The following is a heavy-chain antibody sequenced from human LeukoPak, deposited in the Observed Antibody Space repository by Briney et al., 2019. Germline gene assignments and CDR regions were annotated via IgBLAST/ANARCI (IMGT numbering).Heavy chain of an antibody. Sequence: GGSLRLSCAVSGFSFDDYGMSWVRQAPGKGLEWVSGINWNGGSTGYADSVKGRFTISRDNAKNSLYLQMNSLRAEDTALYYCARGTPRGDDAFDIWGQGTMVTVSS. CDR2: INWNGGST. D-gene: IGHD3-10*01. V-gene: IGHV3-20*04. J-gene: IGHJ3*02. CDR3: ARGTPRGDDAFDI. CDR1: GFSFDDYG.